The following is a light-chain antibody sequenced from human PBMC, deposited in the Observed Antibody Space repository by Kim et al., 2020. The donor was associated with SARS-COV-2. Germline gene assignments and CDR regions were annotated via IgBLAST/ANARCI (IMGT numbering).Light chain of an antibody. CDR1: SLRSYY. CDR2: GKN. J-gene: IGLJ3*02. V-gene: IGLV3-19*01. Sequence: SSELTQDPAVSVALGQTVRITCQGDSLRSYYASWYQQKPGQAPVLVIYGKNNRPSWIPDRFSGSSSGNTASLTITGAQAEDEAAYYCNSRDSSGNHWVFG. CDR3: NSRDSSGNHWV.